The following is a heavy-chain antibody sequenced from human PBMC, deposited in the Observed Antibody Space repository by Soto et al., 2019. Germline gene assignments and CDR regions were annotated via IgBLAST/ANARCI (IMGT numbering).Heavy chain of an antibody. CDR2: ISGSGGST. J-gene: IGHJ4*02. V-gene: IGHV3-23*01. D-gene: IGHD6-13*01. Sequence: GVLRLSCVASEFSISTFWMHWVRQAPGKGLEWVSAISGSGGSTYYADSVKGRFTISRDNSKNTLYLQMNSLRAEDTAVYYCAKDHSAAAAGSDYWGQGTLVTAPQ. CDR1: EFSISTFW. CDR3: AKDHSAAAAGSDY.